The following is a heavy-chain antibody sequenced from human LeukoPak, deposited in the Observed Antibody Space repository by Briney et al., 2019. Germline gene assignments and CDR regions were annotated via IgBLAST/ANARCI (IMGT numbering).Heavy chain of an antibody. J-gene: IGHJ6*02. D-gene: IGHD2-21*01. V-gene: IGHV4-34*01. CDR1: GGSFSGYY. CDR2: INHSGST. CDR3: AILVGDYYYYYGMDV. Sequence: SETLSLTCAVYGGSFSGYYWSWIRQPPGKGLEWIGEINHSGSTNYNPSLKSRVTISVDTSKNQFSLKLSSVTAADTAVYYCAILVGDYYYYYGMDVWGQGTTVTVSS.